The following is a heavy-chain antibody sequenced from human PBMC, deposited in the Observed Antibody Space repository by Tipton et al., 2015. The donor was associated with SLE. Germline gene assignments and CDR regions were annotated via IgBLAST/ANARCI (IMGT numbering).Heavy chain of an antibody. CDR3: ARRRTIFGPSAFDI. V-gene: IGHV4-39*01. Sequence: TLSLTCTVSGGSISSSSYYWGWIRQPPGRGLEWIGSIYYSGSTYYNPSLKSRVTISVDTSKNQFSLKLSSVTAADTAVYYCARRRTIFGPSAFDIWGQGTMVTVSS. D-gene: IGHD3-3*01. CDR2: IYYSGST. CDR1: GGSISSSSYY. J-gene: IGHJ3*02.